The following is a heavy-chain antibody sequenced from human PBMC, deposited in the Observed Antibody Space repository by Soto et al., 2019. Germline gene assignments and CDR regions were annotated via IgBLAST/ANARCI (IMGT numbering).Heavy chain of an antibody. CDR3: AKEGIAARLKGVYSFDY. D-gene: IGHD6-6*01. V-gene: IGHV3-23*01. J-gene: IGHJ4*02. CDR1: GFTFSSYA. Sequence: GGSLRLSCAASGFTFSSYAMSWVRQAPGKGLEWVSAISGSGGSTYYADSVKGRFTISRDNSKNTLYLQMNSLRAEDTPIYYGAKEGIAARLKGVYSFDYWGKGPLVTVSS. CDR2: ISGSGGST.